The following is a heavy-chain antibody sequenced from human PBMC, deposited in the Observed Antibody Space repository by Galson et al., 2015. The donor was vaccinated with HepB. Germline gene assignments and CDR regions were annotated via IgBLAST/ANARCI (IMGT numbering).Heavy chain of an antibody. V-gene: IGHV1-46*03. Sequence: SVKVFCKASGYTFTSYYMHWVRQAPGQGLEWMGIINPSGGSTSYAQKFQGRVTMTRDTSTSTVYMELSSLRSEDTAVYYCARGLGCSGGSCSSSYWYFDLWGRGTLVTVSS. CDR2: INPSGGST. CDR3: ARGLGCSGGSCSSSYWYFDL. D-gene: IGHD2-15*01. J-gene: IGHJ2*01. CDR1: GYTFTSYY.